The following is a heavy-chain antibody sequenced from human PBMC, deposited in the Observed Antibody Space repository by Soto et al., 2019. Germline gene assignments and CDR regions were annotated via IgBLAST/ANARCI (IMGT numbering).Heavy chain of an antibody. J-gene: IGHJ4*02. CDR2: IYHSGSS. CDR3: ARALTYYSYYFDY. D-gene: IGHD3-10*01. V-gene: IGHV4-30-2*01. CDR1: GGSISSGGYS. Sequence: QLQLQESGSGLVKPSQTLSLTCAVSGGSISSGGYSWSWIRQPPGKGLEWIGYIYHSGSSYYNPSLKSRVTISVDRSKNQFSLKLSSVTAADTAVYYCARALTYYSYYFDYWGQGTLVTVSS.